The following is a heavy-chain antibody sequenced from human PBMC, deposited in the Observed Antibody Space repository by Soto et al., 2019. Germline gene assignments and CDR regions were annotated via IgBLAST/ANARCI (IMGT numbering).Heavy chain of an antibody. V-gene: IGHV4-59*04. CDR2: IHHTGFT. Sequence: PSETLSLTCTVSGGSISSYYWSWIRQPAGKGLEWIGYIHHTGFTYSNPSLKSRLTMSVDTSKNQFSLKLSSVTAVDTAVYYCATKDNGKYFFDYRGQGTLVTVS. J-gene: IGHJ4*02. D-gene: IGHD1-26*01. CDR3: ATKDNGKYFFDY. CDR1: GGSISSYY.